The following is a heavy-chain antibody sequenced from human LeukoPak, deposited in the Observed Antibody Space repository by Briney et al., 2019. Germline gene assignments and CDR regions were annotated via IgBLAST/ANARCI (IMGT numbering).Heavy chain of an antibody. CDR3: ARRGASSGGLDY. CDR2: ISGGSSHI. D-gene: IGHD6-19*01. V-gene: IGHV3-21*01. CDR1: GFTFSTYA. J-gene: IGHJ4*02. Sequence: GGSLRLSCAASGFTFSTYAMSWVRQAPGKGLEWVSSISGGSSHIYYADSVKGRFTVSRDNAKNSLYLQMNSLRAEDTAVYYCARRGASSGGLDYWGQGTLVTVSS.